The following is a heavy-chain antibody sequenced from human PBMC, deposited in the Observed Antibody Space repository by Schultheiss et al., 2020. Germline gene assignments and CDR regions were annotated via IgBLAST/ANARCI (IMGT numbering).Heavy chain of an antibody. CDR1: GFTFSSYA. CDR2: ISGSGGST. CDR3: AKDAALRWLRFGLDV. Sequence: GGSLRLSCAASGFTFSSYAMSWVRQAPGKGLEWVSAISGSGGSTYYEDSVKGRFTISRDNSKNTLYLQMNSLRAEDTALYFCAKDAALRWLRFGLDVWGQGTTVTVSS. V-gene: IGHV3-23*01. D-gene: IGHD5-24*01. J-gene: IGHJ6*02.